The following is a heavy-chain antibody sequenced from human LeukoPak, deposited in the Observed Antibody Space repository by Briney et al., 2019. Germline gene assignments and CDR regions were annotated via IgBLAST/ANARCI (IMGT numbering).Heavy chain of an antibody. CDR2: INPNSGGT. V-gene: IGHV1-2*02. J-gene: IGHJ4*02. CDR1: GYTFTGYY. D-gene: IGHD3-3*01. Sequence: ASVKVSCKASGYTFTGYYMHWVRQAPGQGLEWMGWINPNSGGTNYAQKFQGRVTMTRDTSISTAYMELSRLRSDDTAVYYCARPDFWSGPFDYWGQGTLVTVSS. CDR3: ARPDFWSGPFDY.